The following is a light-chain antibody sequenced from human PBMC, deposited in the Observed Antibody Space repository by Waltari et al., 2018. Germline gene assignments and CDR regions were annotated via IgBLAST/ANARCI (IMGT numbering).Light chain of an antibody. CDR3: TSYTSSSTFV. V-gene: IGLV2-14*01. CDR2: DVI. J-gene: IGLJ3*02. CDR1: SSDVGGFDH. Sequence: QSALTQPASVSGSPGQSITIPCTGTSSDVGGFDHVSWYQQHPGKAPKLLIYDVIKRPSGVSNRFSGSKSGNTASLTVSGLQAEDEADYYCTSYTSSSTFVFGGGTSLTVL.